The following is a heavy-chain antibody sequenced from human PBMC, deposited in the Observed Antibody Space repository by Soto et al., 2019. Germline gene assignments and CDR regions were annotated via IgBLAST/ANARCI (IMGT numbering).Heavy chain of an antibody. CDR3: ARLPGVRGVFDGFNV. J-gene: IGHJ3*01. CDR1: GYSFAGYW. CDR2: IYPGDSDT. V-gene: IGHV5-51*01. D-gene: IGHD3-10*01. Sequence: AGESLKISCNGSGYSFAGYWIGWVRQMPGKGLDWMGVIYPGDSDTRYSPSFHGQVTISADKSISTAYLQWSSLKASDTAMYFCARLPGVRGVFDGFNVWGQGTMVTVS.